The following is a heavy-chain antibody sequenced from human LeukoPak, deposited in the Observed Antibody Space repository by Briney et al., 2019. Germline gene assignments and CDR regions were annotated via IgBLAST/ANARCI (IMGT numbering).Heavy chain of an antibody. CDR2: INPNSGGT. J-gene: IGHJ6*02. CDR1: GYTFTGYY. CDR3: ARDLRSGSTYYYYYGMDV. D-gene: IGHD3-10*01. V-gene: IGHV1-2*02. Sequence: ASVKVSCKASGYTFTGYYMHWVRQAPGQGLEWMGWINPNSGGTNYAQKFQGRVTMTRDTSISTAYMERSRLRSDDTAVYYCARDLRSGSTYYYYYGMDVWGQGTTVTVSS.